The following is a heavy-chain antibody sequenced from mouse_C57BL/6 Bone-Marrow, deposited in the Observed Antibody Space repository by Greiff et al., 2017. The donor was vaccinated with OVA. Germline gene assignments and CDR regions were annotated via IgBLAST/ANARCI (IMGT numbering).Heavy chain of an antibody. Sequence: EVKLMESGPGLVKPSQSLSLTCSVTGYSITSGYYWNWIRQFPGNKLEWMGYISYDGSNNYNPSLKNRISITRDTSKNQFFLKLNSVTTEDTATYYCARECYGSTYFDYWGQGTTLTVSS. V-gene: IGHV3-6*01. J-gene: IGHJ2*01. CDR2: ISYDGSN. CDR1: GYSITSGYY. CDR3: ARECYGSTYFDY. D-gene: IGHD1-1*01.